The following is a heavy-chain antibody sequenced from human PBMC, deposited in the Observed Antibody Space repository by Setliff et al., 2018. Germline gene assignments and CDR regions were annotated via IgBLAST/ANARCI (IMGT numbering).Heavy chain of an antibody. J-gene: IGHJ4*02. Sequence: GASVKVSCKASGYTFSNYGITWVRQAPGQGLEWMGWISAYTGNTKFAQKFQGRVTMTTDTSTSTAYLELRSLTSDDTAVYYCSKLARYCTTTACQGASGAEFWGQGTLVTVSS. D-gene: IGHD2-8*01. CDR1: GYTFSNYG. CDR3: SKLARYCTTTACQGASGAEF. CDR2: ISAYTGNT. V-gene: IGHV1-18*01.